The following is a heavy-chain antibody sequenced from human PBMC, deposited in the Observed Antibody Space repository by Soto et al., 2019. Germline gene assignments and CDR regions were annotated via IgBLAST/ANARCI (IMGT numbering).Heavy chain of an antibody. CDR3: ARYSSSWGYWFDP. CDR2: IYYSGST. CDR1: GGSISSYY. V-gene: IGHV4-59*01. D-gene: IGHD6-13*01. Sequence: ASETLSLTCTVSGGSISSYYWSWIRQPPGKGLEWIGYIYYSGSTNYNPSLKSRVTISVDTSKNQFSLKLSSVTAADTAVYYCARYSSSWGYWFDPWGQGTLVTVSS. J-gene: IGHJ5*02.